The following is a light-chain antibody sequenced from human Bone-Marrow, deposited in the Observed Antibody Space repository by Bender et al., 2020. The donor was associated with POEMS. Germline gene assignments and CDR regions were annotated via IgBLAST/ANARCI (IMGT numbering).Light chain of an antibody. CDR3: SSYAGSNNWV. CDR1: NLGNRF. V-gene: IGLV3-1*01. CDR2: QDT. Sequence: SYELTQPPSVSVSPGQTATITCSGENLGNRFACWFQQKPGQSPVLVIYQDTKRPSGVPGRFSGSKSGSTASLTVSGLQAEDEADYFCSSYAGSNNWVFGGGTKLTVL. J-gene: IGLJ3*02.